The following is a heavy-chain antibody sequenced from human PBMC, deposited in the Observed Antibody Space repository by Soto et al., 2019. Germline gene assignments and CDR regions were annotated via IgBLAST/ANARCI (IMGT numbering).Heavy chain of an antibody. V-gene: IGHV5-51*01. J-gene: IGHJ5*02. CDR2: IYPDDSDT. Sequence: PGESLKISCQASGYNFPKYWIAWVRQVPGKGLEWMGIIYPDDSDTRYSPSFQGQVTISADKSISTAYLQWRSPTASDTAIYYCARQGSIANRRNWLDTWGQGTPGTVSS. CDR1: GYNFPKYW. D-gene: IGHD6-6*01. CDR3: ARQGSIANRRNWLDT.